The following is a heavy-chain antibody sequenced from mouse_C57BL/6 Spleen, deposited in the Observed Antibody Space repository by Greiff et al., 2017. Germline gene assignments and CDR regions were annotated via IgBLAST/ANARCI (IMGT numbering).Heavy chain of an antibody. CDR1: GYSFTSGYY. J-gene: IGHJ3*01. CDR3: AREEGLAWFAY. CDR2: ISYDGSN. V-gene: IGHV3-6*01. Sequence: EVQLQQSGPGLVKPSQSLSLTCSVTGYSFTSGYYWNWIRQFPGNKLEWMGYISYDGSNNYNPSLKNRISITRDTSKNQFFLKLNSVTTEDTATYYCAREEGLAWFAYWGQGTLVTVSA.